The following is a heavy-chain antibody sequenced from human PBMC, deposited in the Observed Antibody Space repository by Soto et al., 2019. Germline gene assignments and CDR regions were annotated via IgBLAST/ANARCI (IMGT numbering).Heavy chain of an antibody. V-gene: IGHV1-69*05. CDR3: ASDAFDC. CDR1: GGTFSSYA. CDR2: IIPIFGTA. Sequence: SVKRSCKASGGTFSSYASSWVRQAPGQGLEWMGGIIPIFGTANYAQKFQGRVTMTRDTSISTAYMELSRLRSDDTAVYYCASDAFDCWGQGTLVTVFS. J-gene: IGHJ4*02.